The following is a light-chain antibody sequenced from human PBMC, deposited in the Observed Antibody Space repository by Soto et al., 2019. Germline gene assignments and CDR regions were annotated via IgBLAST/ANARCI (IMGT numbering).Light chain of an antibody. Sequence: SSELTQPLSVSVALGQKARITCGGNNIGSKNVHWYQQKPCQAPVLVIYRDSNRPSGIPERFSGSNSGNTATLTISRAQAGDEADYYCQVWDSSTARVFGGGTQLTVL. V-gene: IGLV3-9*01. CDR1: NIGSKN. CDR2: RDS. CDR3: QVWDSSTARV. J-gene: IGLJ3*02.